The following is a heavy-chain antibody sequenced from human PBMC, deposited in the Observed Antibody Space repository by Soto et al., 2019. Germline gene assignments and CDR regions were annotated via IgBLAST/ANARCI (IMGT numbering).Heavy chain of an antibody. CDR3: ARESVEKSSDY. CDR1: GYTFKNYG. D-gene: IGHD3-3*01. J-gene: IGHJ4*02. CDR2: ISAYNGNT. Sequence: QVQLVQSGAEVKKPGASVKVSCKASGYTFKNYGINWVRQAPGQGLEWMGWISAYNGNTNYAQKLQGRVTMTTDTPPSTAYRELRSLRSDDTAVYYCARESVEKSSDYWGQGTLVTVSS. V-gene: IGHV1-18*01.